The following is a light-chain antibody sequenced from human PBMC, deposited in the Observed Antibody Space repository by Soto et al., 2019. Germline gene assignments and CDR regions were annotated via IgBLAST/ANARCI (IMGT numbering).Light chain of an antibody. CDR1: SANIGAAYN. CDR2: GNN. Sequence: QSVRTHPPSVSWAPGHRVTISCTGSSANIGAAYNVDWYQQLPGTAPKLLIYGNNNRPSGVPARFSGSKSGTSASLAIAGLQAEDEGDYYCQSYDSSLSGYVFGTGTKVTVL. J-gene: IGLJ1*01. CDR3: QSYDSSLSGYV. V-gene: IGLV1-40*01.